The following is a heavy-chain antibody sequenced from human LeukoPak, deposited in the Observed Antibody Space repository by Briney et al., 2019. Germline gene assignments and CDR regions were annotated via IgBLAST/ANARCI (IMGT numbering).Heavy chain of an antibody. CDR3: AKEWVVAYVFDY. V-gene: IGHV3-23*01. Sequence: SGGSLRLSCAASGFTFSSYAMSWVRQAPGKGLEWVSAISGSGGSTYYADSVKGRFTISRDNSKNTLYLQMNSLRAEDTAVHYCAKEWVVAYVFDYWGQGTLVTVSS. CDR2: ISGSGGST. D-gene: IGHD2-15*01. J-gene: IGHJ4*02. CDR1: GFTFSSYA.